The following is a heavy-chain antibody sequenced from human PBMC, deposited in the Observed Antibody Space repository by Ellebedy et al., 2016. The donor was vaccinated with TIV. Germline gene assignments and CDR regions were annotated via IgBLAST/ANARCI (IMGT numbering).Heavy chain of an antibody. Sequence: PGGSLRLSCAASGFTFSPYAMARVRQAPGKGLEWVSGIVGSGAQKYADSVKGRFTISRDNSKRTADLQMNSLRAEYTAVYFCAKDRTPGDGYWVFDNWGQGTLVSVSS. CDR1: GFTFSPYA. J-gene: IGHJ4*02. CDR2: IVGSGA. CDR3: AKDRTPGDGYWVFDN. D-gene: IGHD5-18*01. V-gene: IGHV3-23*01.